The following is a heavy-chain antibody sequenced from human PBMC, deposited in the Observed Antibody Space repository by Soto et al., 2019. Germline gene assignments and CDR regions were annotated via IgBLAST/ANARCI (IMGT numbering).Heavy chain of an antibody. V-gene: IGHV4-30-4*01. D-gene: IGHD3-10*01. J-gene: IGHJ5*02. CDR2: IYYSGST. Sequence: SETLSLTCTVSGGSISSGDYYWSWIRQPPGKGLEWIGYIYYSGSTYYNPSLKSRVTISVDTSKNQFSLKLSSVTAADTAVYYCARAELNYYGSGSDFDPWGQGTLVTVCS. CDR1: GGSISSGDYY. CDR3: ARAELNYYGSGSDFDP.